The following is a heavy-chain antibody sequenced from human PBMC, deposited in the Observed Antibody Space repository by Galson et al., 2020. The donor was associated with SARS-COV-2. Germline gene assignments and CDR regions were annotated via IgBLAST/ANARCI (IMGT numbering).Heavy chain of an antibody. CDR2: INHSGST. Sequence: ETSETLSLTCAVYGGSFSGYYWSWIRQPPGKGLEWIGEINHSGSTNYNPSLKSRVTISVDTSKNQFSLKLSSVTAADTAVYYCARWGWLYSTTHDSHAFDIWGQGTMVTVSS. CDR3: ARWGWLYSTTHDSHAFDI. V-gene: IGHV4-34*01. D-gene: IGHD3-22*01. J-gene: IGHJ3*02. CDR1: GGSFSGYY.